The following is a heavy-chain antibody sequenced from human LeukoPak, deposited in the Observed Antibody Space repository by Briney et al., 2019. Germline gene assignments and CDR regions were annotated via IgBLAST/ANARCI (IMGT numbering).Heavy chain of an antibody. J-gene: IGHJ5*02. V-gene: IGHV4-39*01. Sequence: SETLSLTCTVSGVSISSSSYYWGWIRQPPGKGLEWIGSIYYSGSTYYNPSLKSRVSISVDTSKNQFSLKLSSVTAADTAMYYCARHPVAAAGTVWFDPWGQGTLVTVSS. CDR2: IYYSGST. CDR3: ARHPVAAAGTVWFDP. CDR1: GVSISSSSYY. D-gene: IGHD6-13*01.